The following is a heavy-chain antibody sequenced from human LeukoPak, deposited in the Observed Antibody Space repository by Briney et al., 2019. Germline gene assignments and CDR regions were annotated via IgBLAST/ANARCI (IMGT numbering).Heavy chain of an antibody. V-gene: IGHV3-21*01. CDR3: ASVVGYCSIVRCLAYMDA. D-gene: IGHD2-2*01. Sequence: PGGSLRLSCAASGFTFTTHSMTWVRQAPGKGLEWVSSISADSRYIYYADSVKGRLTISRDNAQNSLYLQLNRLRAEDTAVYYCASVVGYCSIVRCLAYMDAWGKGTTITVSS. J-gene: IGHJ6*03. CDR2: ISADSRYI. CDR1: GFTFTTHS.